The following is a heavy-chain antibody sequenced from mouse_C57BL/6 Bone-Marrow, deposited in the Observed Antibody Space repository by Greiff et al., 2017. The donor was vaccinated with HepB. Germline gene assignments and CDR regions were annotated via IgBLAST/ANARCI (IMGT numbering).Heavy chain of an antibody. J-gene: IGHJ3*01. V-gene: IGHV5-16*01. CDR3: ARGRARSNLAWFAY. CDR1: GFTFSDYY. Sequence: EVKLVESEGGLVQPGCSMKLSCTASGFTFSDYYMAWVRQVPEKGLEWVANINYDGSSTYYLHSLKSRFIISRDNAKNILYLQMSSLKSEDTATYYCARGRARSNLAWFAYWGQGTLVTVSA. CDR2: INYDGSST. D-gene: IGHD2-5*01.